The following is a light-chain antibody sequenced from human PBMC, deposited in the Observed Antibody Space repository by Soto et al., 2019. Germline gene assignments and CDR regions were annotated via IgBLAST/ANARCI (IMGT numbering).Light chain of an antibody. CDR1: SSDVGGYKY. V-gene: IGLV2-14*01. CDR3: SSYTSSGTQV. Sequence: QSALTQPASVSGSPGQSITISCTGTSSDVGGYKYVSWYQQHPGKAPKLMIYDVSNRPSGVSNRFSGSKSGNTASLTISGLQAEDEAEYYCSSYTSSGTQVFGTGTKVTVL. J-gene: IGLJ1*01. CDR2: DVS.